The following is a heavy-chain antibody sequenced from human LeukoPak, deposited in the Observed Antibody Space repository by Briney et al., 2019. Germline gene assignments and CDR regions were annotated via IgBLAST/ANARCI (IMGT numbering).Heavy chain of an antibody. J-gene: IGHJ4*02. CDR3: ARVMYSSGPFPCFDY. V-gene: IGHV4-34*01. Sequence: SETLSLTCAVYGGSFSGYYWSWIRQPPGKGLEWIGEINHSGSTNYNPCLKSRVTISVDKSKNQFSLKLSSVTAADTAVYYCARVMYSSGPFPCFDYWGQGTLVTVSS. CDR2: INHSGST. CDR1: GGSFSGYY. D-gene: IGHD6-19*01.